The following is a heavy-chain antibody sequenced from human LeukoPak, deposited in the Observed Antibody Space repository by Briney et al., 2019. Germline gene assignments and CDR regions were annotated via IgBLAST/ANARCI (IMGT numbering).Heavy chain of an antibody. J-gene: IGHJ3*02. D-gene: IGHD2-15*01. Sequence: PGGSLRLSCTAPGFTFSNNAMSRVRQAQGPGQEWVSAIIDSVGSTDYADSVKGRFTISRDNCKNTLELQMKSLRAEDTAVYYCAKGKGGQLPDAFDIWGQGTMVTVSS. CDR1: GFTFSNNA. V-gene: IGHV3-23*01. CDR3: AKGKGGQLPDAFDI. CDR2: IIDSVGST.